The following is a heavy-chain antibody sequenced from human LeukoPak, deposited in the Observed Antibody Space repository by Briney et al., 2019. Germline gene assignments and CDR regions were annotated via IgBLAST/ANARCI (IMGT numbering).Heavy chain of an antibody. CDR3: AKRYAATTYDS. J-gene: IGHJ4*02. V-gene: IGHV3-23*01. Sequence: ETLSLTCTVSGGSINSGDYYWSWVRQTPGKGLEWLSFISGSGATEYAGSVKGRFTISRDNSNNTMFLQMNSLRADDTAVYYCAKRYAATTYDSWGQGTLVTVSS. D-gene: IGHD5-12*01. CDR1: GGSINSGDYY. CDR2: ISGSGAT.